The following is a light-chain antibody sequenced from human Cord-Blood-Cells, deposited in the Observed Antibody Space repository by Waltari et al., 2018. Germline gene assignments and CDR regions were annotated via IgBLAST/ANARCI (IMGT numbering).Light chain of an antibody. J-gene: IGLJ1*01. Sequence: QSALTQPRSVSGSPGQSVTISCTGTRSDVGGYNYVSWYQQHPGKAPKLMFYDVSKRPSGVLDRFSGSKSGNTASLTISGLQAEDEADYYCCSYAGSYTYVFGTGTKVTVL. CDR2: DVS. CDR3: CSYAGSYTYV. V-gene: IGLV2-11*01. CDR1: RSDVGGYNY.